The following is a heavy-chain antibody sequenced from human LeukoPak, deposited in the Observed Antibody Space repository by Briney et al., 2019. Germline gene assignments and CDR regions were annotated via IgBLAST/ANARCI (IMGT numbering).Heavy chain of an antibody. CDR1: GYTFTTYY. Sequence: ASVNVSCKASGYTFTTYYMHWVRQAPAQGLEWMGWINPNSDDTNYALKFQGRVTMTRDTSTSTAYMALSRLRSDDTAVYYCARLSSPSSLAFDIWGQGTMVTVSS. CDR3: ARLSSPSSLAFDI. J-gene: IGHJ3*02. D-gene: IGHD3-10*01. CDR2: INPNSDDT. V-gene: IGHV1-2*02.